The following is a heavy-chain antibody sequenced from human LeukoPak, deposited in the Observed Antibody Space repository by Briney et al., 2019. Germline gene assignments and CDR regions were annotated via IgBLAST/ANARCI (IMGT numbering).Heavy chain of an antibody. D-gene: IGHD3-22*01. CDR2: IYYSGST. V-gene: IGHV4-39*07. Sequence: SETLSLTCTVSGGSISSSSYYWGWIRQPPGKGLEWIGSIYYSGSTNYNPSLKSRVTISVDTSKNQFSLKLSSVTAADTAVYYCARGDYYDSSGCSRYWGQGTLVTVSS. CDR3: ARGDYYDSSGCSRY. J-gene: IGHJ4*02. CDR1: GGSISSSSYY.